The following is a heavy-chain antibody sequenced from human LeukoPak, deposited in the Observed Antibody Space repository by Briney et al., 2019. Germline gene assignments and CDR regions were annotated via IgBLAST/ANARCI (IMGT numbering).Heavy chain of an antibody. Sequence: GGSLRLSCAASGFTFSSYAMHWVRQAPGKGLEWVAVISYDGSNKYYADSVKGRFTISRDNSKNTLYLQMNSLRAEDTAVCYCAREWLHCSGGSCFDYWGQGTLVTVSS. CDR1: GFTFSSYA. D-gene: IGHD2-15*01. CDR2: ISYDGSNK. J-gene: IGHJ4*02. V-gene: IGHV3-30*04. CDR3: AREWLHCSGGSCFDY.